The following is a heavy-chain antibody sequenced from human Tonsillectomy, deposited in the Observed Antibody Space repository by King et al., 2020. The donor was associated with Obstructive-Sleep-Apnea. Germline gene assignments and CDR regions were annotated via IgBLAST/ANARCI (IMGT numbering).Heavy chain of an antibody. D-gene: IGHD3-22*01. CDR2: ISSSSSYI. Sequence: VQLVESGGGLVKPGGSLRLSCAASGFTFSSYSMNWVRQAPGKGLEWVSSISSSSSYIYYADSVKGRFTISRDNAKNSLYLQMNSLRAEDTAVYYCASDPTMIVEAFDIWGQGTMVTVSS. V-gene: IGHV3-21*01. J-gene: IGHJ3*02. CDR1: GFTFSSYS. CDR3: ASDPTMIVEAFDI.